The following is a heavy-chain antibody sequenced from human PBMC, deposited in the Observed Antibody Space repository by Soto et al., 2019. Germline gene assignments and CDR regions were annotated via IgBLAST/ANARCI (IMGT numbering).Heavy chain of an antibody. CDR2: IYYSGST. V-gene: IGHV4-59*01. CDR1: GGSISSYY. CDR3: ARRYGGNFDY. Sequence: SETLSLTCTVSGGSISSYYWSWIRQPPGKGLEWIVYIYYSGSTNYNPSLKSRVTISVDTSKNQFSLKLTSVTAADTAVYYCARRYGGNFDYWGQGTLVTVSS. D-gene: IGHD1-26*01. J-gene: IGHJ4*02.